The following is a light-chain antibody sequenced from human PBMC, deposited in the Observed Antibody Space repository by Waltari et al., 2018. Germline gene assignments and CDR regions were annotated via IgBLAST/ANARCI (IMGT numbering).Light chain of an antibody. Sequence: SYELTQPPSVSVSPGQTAAITGSGAQLGNSYICWYPQKTGQSPVLVIYHDNQRPSGIPERFSGSNSGGTATLTISGTQAVDEADYYCQAGDTTTGVVFGGGTKLTVL. CDR3: QAGDTTTGVV. J-gene: IGLJ2*01. CDR1: QLGNSY. CDR2: HDN. V-gene: IGLV3-1*01.